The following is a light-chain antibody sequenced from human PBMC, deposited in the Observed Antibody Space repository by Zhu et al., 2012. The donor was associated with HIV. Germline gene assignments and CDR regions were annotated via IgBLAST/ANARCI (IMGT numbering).Light chain of an antibody. Sequence: DIQMTQSPSTLSASVGDRVTITYRASQSISSWLAWYQQKTRESPNLLISKASSLESGVPSRFSGSGSGTEFTLTISSLQPDDFATYYCQQYKSYWTFGQGTKVAIK. CDR1: QSISSW. V-gene: IGKV1-5*03. J-gene: IGKJ1*01. CDR3: QQYKSYWT. CDR2: KAS.